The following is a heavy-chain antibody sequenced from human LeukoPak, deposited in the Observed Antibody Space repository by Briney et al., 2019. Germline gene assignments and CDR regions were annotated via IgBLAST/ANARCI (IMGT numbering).Heavy chain of an antibody. CDR1: GFTFSSYA. CDR2: ISTNGGST. Sequence: AGGSLRLSCAASGFTFSSYAMSWVRQAPGEGLEWVSAISTNGGSTYFADSVKGRFTITRDNSKNTLSLEMNSLRPEDTAVYYCVKRSAVSRPYYFDYWGQGTLLTVSS. D-gene: IGHD6-13*01. CDR3: VKRSAVSRPYYFDY. V-gene: IGHV3-23*01. J-gene: IGHJ4*02.